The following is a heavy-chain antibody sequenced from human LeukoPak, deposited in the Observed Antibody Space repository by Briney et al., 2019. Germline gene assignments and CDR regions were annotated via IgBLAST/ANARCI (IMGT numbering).Heavy chain of an antibody. V-gene: IGHV5-51*01. J-gene: IGHJ3*02. CDR1: GYSFTSYW. CDR2: IYPGDSDT. CDR3: AGRATLGYCSGGSCYDDAFDI. D-gene: IGHD2-15*01. Sequence: GESLKISCKGSGYSFTSYWIGWVRQMPGKGLEWMGIIYPGDSDTRYSPSFQGQVTISADKSISTAYLQWSSLKASDTAMYHCAGRATLGYCSGGSCYDDAFDIWGQGTMVTVSS.